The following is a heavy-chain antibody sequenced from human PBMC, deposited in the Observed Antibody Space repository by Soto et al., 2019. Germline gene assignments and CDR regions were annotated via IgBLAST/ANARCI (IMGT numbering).Heavy chain of an antibody. J-gene: IGHJ4*02. D-gene: IGHD1-26*01. CDR2: IFHTGTT. V-gene: IGHV4-61*01. CDR3: TRAPVSGSYSFDF. Sequence: SETLSITCTVPGGSISSGHYYWGWFRQPPGKGLEWIGYIFHTGTTNYNPSLKSRVAISLDTSVNQFSLKLSSVTAADTAVYYCTRAPVSGSYSFDFWGQGTPVNVSS. CDR1: GGSISSGHYY.